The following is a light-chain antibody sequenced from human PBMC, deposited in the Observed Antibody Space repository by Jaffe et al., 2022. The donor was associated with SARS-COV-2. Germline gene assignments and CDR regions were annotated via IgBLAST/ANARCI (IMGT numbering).Light chain of an antibody. V-gene: IGKV1D-12*01. CDR2: LAA. Sequence: DIQMTQSPSSVSASVGDRVTITCRANQDIRSWLAWYQQKPGEAPKLLIFLAASLQGAFPARFSGSGSGTDFTLTINNLQPEDSATYFCQQANNFPLTFGGGTKVEVK. J-gene: IGKJ4*01. CDR3: QQANNFPLT. CDR1: QDIRSW.